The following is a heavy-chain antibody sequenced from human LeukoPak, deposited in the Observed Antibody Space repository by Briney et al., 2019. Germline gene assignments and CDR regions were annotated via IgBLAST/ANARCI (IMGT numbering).Heavy chain of an antibody. CDR1: GYTFTDYF. J-gene: IGHJ4*02. CDR3: ATGGGDSYGYVDF. D-gene: IGHD5-18*01. V-gene: IGHV1-2*02. Sequence: GASVKVSCKASGYTFTDYFIHWVRQAPGQVLEWMGWIDPNSGGTNSAQKFQGRVTLTRDTSIRTASMELRSLRSDDTALYYCATGGGDSYGYVDFRGQGTLVTVSS. CDR2: IDPNSGGT.